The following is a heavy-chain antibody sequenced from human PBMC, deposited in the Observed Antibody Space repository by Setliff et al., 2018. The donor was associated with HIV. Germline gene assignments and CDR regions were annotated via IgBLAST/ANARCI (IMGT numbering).Heavy chain of an antibody. CDR3: AKESSDSSGRYGSLDY. V-gene: IGHV3-23*01. D-gene: IGHD3-22*01. Sequence: PGGSLRLSCEASGFTFSSSAMSWVRQAPGKGLEWVATISRTGGSSSYSDSVKGRFSISRDNSRNTLHLQANNLRADDTALYFCAKESSDSSGRYGSLDYWGQGTPVTVSS. J-gene: IGHJ4*02. CDR2: ISRTGGSS. CDR1: GFTFSSSA.